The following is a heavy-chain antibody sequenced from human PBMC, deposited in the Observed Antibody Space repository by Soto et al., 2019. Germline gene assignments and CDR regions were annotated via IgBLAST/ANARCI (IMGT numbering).Heavy chain of an antibody. J-gene: IGHJ6*02. CDR1: GYTFTSYD. D-gene: IGHD4-4*01. CDR2: MNPNSGNT. Sequence: QVQLVQSGAEVKKPGASVKVSCKASGYTFTSYDINWVRQATGQGLEWMGWMNPNSGNTGYAQKFQGRVTMTRNTSISTAYMELSSLRSEDTAVYYCAREEYSLAGKLGGMDVWGQGTTVTVSS. V-gene: IGHV1-8*01. CDR3: AREEYSLAGKLGGMDV.